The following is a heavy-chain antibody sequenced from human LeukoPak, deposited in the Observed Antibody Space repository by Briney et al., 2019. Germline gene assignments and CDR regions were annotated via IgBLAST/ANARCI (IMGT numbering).Heavy chain of an antibody. V-gene: IGHV1-2*02. D-gene: IGHD3-22*01. CDR2: INPNSGGT. J-gene: IGHJ4*02. Sequence: ASVKVSCKASGYTFTGYYMHWVRQAPGQGLEWMGWINPNSGGTNYAQKFQGRVTMTRDTSISTAYMELSRLRSDDTAVYYCARDRGRDSSGYLGDCWGQGTLVTVSS. CDR3: ARDRGRDSSGYLGDC. CDR1: GYTFTGYY.